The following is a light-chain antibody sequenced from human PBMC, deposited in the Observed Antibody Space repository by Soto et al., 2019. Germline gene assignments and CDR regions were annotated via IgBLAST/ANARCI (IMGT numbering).Light chain of an antibody. V-gene: IGKV3D-11*02. CDR1: QSVSSN. J-gene: IGKJ1*01. CDR2: DAS. CDR3: QQHVSWHT. Sequence: EIVMTQSPATLSVSPGERATLSCRASQSVSSNLAWYQQKPGQAPRLLIYDASNRATGIPARFSGSGSGTDFTLTISSLEAEDFAVYYCQQHVSWHTFGQGTKVDIK.